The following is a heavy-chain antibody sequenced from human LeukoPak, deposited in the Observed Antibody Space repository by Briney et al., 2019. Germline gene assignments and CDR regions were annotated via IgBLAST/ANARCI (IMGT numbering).Heavy chain of an antibody. Sequence: GGSLRLSCAASGFTFNNYWMSWVRQAPGKGLEWVANIKQDGSVKYYVDSVKGRFTISRDNAKNSLYLQMNSLRAEDTAAYYCARIGYSSSSNDYWGQGTLVIVSS. CDR1: GFTFNNYW. CDR2: IKQDGSVK. CDR3: ARIGYSSSSNDY. J-gene: IGHJ4*02. D-gene: IGHD6-6*01. V-gene: IGHV3-7*01.